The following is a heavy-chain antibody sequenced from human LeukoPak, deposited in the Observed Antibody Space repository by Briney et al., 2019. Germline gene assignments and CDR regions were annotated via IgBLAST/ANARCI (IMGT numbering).Heavy chain of an antibody. CDR3: AREGVVVITYYYFDY. CDR2: ISYDGSNK. Sequence: GRSLRLSCAASGFTFSSYAMHWVRQAPGKGLEWVAVISYDGSNKYHADSVKGRFTISRDNSKNTLYLQMNSLRAEDTAVYYCAREGVVVITYYYFDYWGQGTLVTVSS. J-gene: IGHJ4*02. D-gene: IGHD3-22*01. CDR1: GFTFSSYA. V-gene: IGHV3-30-3*01.